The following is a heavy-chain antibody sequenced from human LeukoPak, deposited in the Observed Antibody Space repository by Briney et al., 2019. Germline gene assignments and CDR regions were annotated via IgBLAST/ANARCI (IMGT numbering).Heavy chain of an antibody. J-gene: IGHJ4*02. Sequence: GGSLRLSCAASGFTFSSYAMHWVRQAPGKGLEWVAVISYDGSNKYYADSVKGRFTISRDNSKNTLYLQMNSLRAEDTAVYYCARDLIELAYYYDSSGYYYGVYWGQGTLVTVSS. CDR1: GFTFSSYA. CDR2: ISYDGSNK. V-gene: IGHV3-30-3*01. D-gene: IGHD3-22*01. CDR3: ARDLIELAYYYDSSGYYYGVY.